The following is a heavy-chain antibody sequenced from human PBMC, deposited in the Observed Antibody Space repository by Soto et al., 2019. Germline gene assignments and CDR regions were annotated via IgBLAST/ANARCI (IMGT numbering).Heavy chain of an antibody. D-gene: IGHD3-16*01. V-gene: IGHV3-74*01. J-gene: IGHJ6*02. CDR2: INSDGSST. CDR3: ARGRLAPYYYYGMDV. Sequence: GGSLRLSCAASGFTFSSYWMHWVRQAPGKGLVWVSRINSDGSSTSYADSVKGRFTISRDNAKNTLYLQMNSLRAEDTAVYYCARGRLAPYYYYGMDVWGQGTTVTVSS. CDR1: GFTFSSYW.